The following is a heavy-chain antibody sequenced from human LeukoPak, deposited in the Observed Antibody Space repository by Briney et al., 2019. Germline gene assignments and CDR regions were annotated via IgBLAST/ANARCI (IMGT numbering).Heavy chain of an antibody. CDR1: GGSISSYY. D-gene: IGHD1-7*01. CDR3: ARAELRINVFDI. V-gene: IGHV4-59*12. J-gene: IGHJ3*02. CDR2: IYYSGST. Sequence: SETLSLTCTVSGGSISSYYWSWIRQPPGKGLEWIGYIYYSGSTNYNPSLKSRVTISVDRSKNQFSLKMNSVTAADTAVYYCARAELRINVFDIWGQGTMVTVSS.